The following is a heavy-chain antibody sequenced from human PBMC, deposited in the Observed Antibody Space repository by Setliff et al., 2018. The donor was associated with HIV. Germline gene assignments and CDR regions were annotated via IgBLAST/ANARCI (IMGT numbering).Heavy chain of an antibody. J-gene: IGHJ4*02. D-gene: IGHD1-1*01. CDR1: GYMFGPYG. Sequence: GASVKVSCKASGYMFGPYGFSWVRQVPGQRLEWMGWITDDNRDTHSARNFQGRITLTTDISTTTAYMELRNLTPDDTAVYFCVRDEKRAAGGTLYYLDLWGQGTLVTVSS. CDR3: VRDEKRAAGGTLYYLDL. V-gene: IGHV1-18*01. CDR2: ITDDNRDT.